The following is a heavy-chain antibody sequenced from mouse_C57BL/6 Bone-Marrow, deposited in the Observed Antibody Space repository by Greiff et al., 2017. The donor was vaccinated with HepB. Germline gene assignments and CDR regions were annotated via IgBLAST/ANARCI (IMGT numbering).Heavy chain of an antibody. J-gene: IGHJ3*01. V-gene: IGHV2-5*01. CDR3: AKNGGGNYVLFAY. CDR1: GFSLTSYG. Sequence: VKLVESGPGLVQPSQSLSITCTVSGFSLTSYGVHWVRQSPGKGLEWLGVIWRGGSTDYNAAFMSRLSITKDNSKSQVFFKMNSLQADDTAIYYCAKNGGGNYVLFAYWGQGTLVTVSA. D-gene: IGHD2-1*01. CDR2: IWRGGST.